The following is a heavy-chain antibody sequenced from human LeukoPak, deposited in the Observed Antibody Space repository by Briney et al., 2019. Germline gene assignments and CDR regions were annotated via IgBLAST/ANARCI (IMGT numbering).Heavy chain of an antibody. J-gene: IGHJ4*02. CDR2: IIPILGIA. CDR3: ARDLVVVPAAIRLVYEGVFDY. CDR1: GGTFSSYT. D-gene: IGHD2-2*02. Sequence: ASVKVSCKASGGTFSSYTISWVRQAPGQGPEWMGRIIPILGIANYAQKFQGRVTITADKSTSTAYMELSSLRSEDTAVYYCARDLVVVPAAIRLVYEGVFDYWGQGTLVTVSS. V-gene: IGHV1-69*04.